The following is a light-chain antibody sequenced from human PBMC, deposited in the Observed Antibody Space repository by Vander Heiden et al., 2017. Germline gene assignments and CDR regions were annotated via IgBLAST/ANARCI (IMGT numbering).Light chain of an antibody. V-gene: IGLV2-14*01. Sequence: QSVPPHPASVSWSPGQSITISCPRTSSDVGGYNYVCSYQPHPRKAPKRMMYDVSNRPSGVSNRVSGSKSGNTDSLTISGLQAEDEADYYCSSYTSSSTVVFGGGTKLTVL. CDR2: DVS. J-gene: IGLJ2*01. CDR1: SSDVGGYNY. CDR3: SSYTSSSTVV.